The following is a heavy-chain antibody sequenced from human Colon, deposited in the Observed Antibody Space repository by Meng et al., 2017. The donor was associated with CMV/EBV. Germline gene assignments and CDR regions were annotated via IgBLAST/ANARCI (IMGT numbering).Heavy chain of an antibody. CDR3: ARVGYSASLFDY. CDR1: GFIFSDPY. J-gene: IGHJ4*02. CDR2: IALSNSYTT. Sequence: CVVSGFIFSDPYMDWVRQAPGKGLEWVARIALSNSYTTFYATSVKDRFTISRDDSKNSLYLEMNSLSSEDTAVYYCARVGYSASLFDYWGQGTLVTVSS. D-gene: IGHD1-1*01. V-gene: IGHV3-72*01.